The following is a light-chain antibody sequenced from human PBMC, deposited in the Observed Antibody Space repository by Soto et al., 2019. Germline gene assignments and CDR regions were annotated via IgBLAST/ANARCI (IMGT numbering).Light chain of an antibody. J-gene: IGKJ1*01. Sequence: DIQMTQSPSTLSASVGDRVTITCRASQSISDLLAWYQQKPGKAPKLLIYKASSLKSGVPSRFSGSGSGTEYTLTISSLQPDDFASYYCQHYNGYWTFGQGTKVEIK. V-gene: IGKV1-5*03. CDR2: KAS. CDR3: QHYNGYWT. CDR1: QSISDL.